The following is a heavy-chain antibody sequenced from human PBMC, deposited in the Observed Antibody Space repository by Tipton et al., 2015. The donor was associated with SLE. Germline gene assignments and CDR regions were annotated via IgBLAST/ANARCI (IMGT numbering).Heavy chain of an antibody. CDR2: INHSGST. D-gene: IGHD1-1*01. J-gene: IGHJ4*02. V-gene: IGHV4-34*01. CDR3: ARGILEPGDY. CDR1: GGSFSGYY. Sequence: TLSLTCAVYGGSFSGYYWSWIRQPPGKGLEWIGEINHSGSTNYNPSLKSRVTISVDTSKNQFSRKLSSVTAADTAVYYCARGILEPGDYWGQGTLVTVSS.